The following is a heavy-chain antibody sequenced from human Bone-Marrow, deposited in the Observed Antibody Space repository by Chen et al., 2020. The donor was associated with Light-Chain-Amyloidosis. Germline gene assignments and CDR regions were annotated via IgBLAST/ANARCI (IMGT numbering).Heavy chain of an antibody. J-gene: IGHJ3*02. CDR1: GFAFSSYA. CDR2: INGSGGCR. Sequence: EVQLVESGGGLLQRGGSLRLSCAASGFAFSSYAMSWVRQAPGKGLEGVSTINGSGGCRYSGDPVKCRFIISRVNSANALFLQMMSLRAEDTAVYYCAKDISYDDILPGYPADAFDIWGQGTMVTVSS. CDR3: AKDISYDDILPGYPADAFDI. V-gene: IGHV3-23*02. D-gene: IGHD3-9*01.